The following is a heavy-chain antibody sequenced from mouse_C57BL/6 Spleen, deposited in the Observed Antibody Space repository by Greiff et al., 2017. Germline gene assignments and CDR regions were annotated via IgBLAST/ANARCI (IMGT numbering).Heavy chain of an antibody. CDR3: GTGYAMDY. CDR1: GYTFTSYW. V-gene: IGHV1-69*01. CDR2: IDPSDSYT. Sequence: QVQLQQPGAELVMPGASVKLSCKASGYTFTSYWMHWVKQRPGQGLEWIGEIDPSDSYTNYNQKFKGKSTLTVDKSSNTAYMQLSSLTSEDSAVYYCGTGYAMDYWGQGTSVTVSS. J-gene: IGHJ4*01.